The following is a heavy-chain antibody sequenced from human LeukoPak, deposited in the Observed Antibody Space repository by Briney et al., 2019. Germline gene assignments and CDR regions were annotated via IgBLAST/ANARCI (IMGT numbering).Heavy chain of an antibody. Sequence: PSETLSLTCVVYGGSFSGHYWSWIRQPPGKGLEWIGDINENGRANYNPSLKSQVTISIDTSKNQFSLNLSSVTAADTAVYYCVRNFDYWGQGTLVTVSS. CDR2: INENGRA. CDR1: GGSFSGHY. J-gene: IGHJ4*02. CDR3: VRNFDY. V-gene: IGHV4-34*01.